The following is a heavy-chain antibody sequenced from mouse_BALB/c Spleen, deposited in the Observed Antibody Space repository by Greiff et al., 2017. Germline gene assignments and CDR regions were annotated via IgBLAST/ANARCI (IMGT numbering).Heavy chain of an antibody. CDR1: GFTFNTYA. CDR2: IRSKSNNYAT. D-gene: IGHD2-1*01. J-gene: IGHJ3*01. Sequence: EVQLVESGGGLVQPKGSLKLSCAASGFTFNTYAMNWVRQAPGKGLEWVARIRSKSNNYATYYADSVKDRFTISRDDSQSMLYLQMNNLKTEDTAMYYCAYGKGAWFAYWGQGTLVTVSA. V-gene: IGHV10-1*02. CDR3: AYGKGAWFAY.